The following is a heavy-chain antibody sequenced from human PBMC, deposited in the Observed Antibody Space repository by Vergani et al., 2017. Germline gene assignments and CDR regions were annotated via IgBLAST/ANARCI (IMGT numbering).Heavy chain of an antibody. V-gene: IGHV3-7*01. CDR3: ARTRKGGYRQETYYFDY. CDR2: IKQDGSEK. Sequence: EVQLVESGGGLVQPGGSLRLSCAASGFTFSSYWMSWVRQAPGKGLEWVANIKQDGSEKYYVDSVKGRFTISRDNAKNSLYLQMNSLRAEDTAVYYCARTRKGGYRQETYYFDYWGQGTLVTVSS. J-gene: IGHJ4*02. CDR1: GFTFSSYW. D-gene: IGHD6-13*01.